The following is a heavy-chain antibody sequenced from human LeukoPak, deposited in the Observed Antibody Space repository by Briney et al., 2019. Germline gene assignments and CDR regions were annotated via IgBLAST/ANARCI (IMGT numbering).Heavy chain of an antibody. CDR1: GGSFSGYY. J-gene: IGHJ5*02. CDR2: ISHGGDT. CDR3: ARVEGYCSSTSCYWYWFDP. Sequence: SETLSLTCAVSGGSFSGYYWSWIRQPPGKGLEWIGEISHGGDTNYNPSLKSRVTISVDTSKNQFSLKLSSVTAADTAVYYCARVEGYCSSTSCYWYWFDPWGQGTLVTVSS. D-gene: IGHD2-2*01. V-gene: IGHV4-34*09.